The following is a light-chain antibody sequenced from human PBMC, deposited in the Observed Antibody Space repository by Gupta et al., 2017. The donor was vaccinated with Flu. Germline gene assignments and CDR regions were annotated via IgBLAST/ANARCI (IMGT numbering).Light chain of an antibody. CDR2: DAS. V-gene: IGKV3-11*01. CDR3: QQRDNWPPIT. J-gene: IGKJ4*01. Sequence: EVVLTQSPATLSLSPGERATLSCRASQSVSKYLAWYQQKPGQAPRLLIYDASNRATGIPARFSGSGSGTDFTLTISSLEPEDFAVYYWQQRDNWPPITFGGGTKVEIK. CDR1: QSVSKY.